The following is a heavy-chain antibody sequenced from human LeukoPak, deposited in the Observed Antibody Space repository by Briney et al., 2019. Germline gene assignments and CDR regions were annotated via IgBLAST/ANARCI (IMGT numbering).Heavy chain of an antibody. Sequence: GGSLRLSCAASGFTFSNYDMSWVRQAPVKGLEWVSAISGSGGSTYYADSVKGRFTISRDNSKNTLYLQMNSLRAEDTAVYYCAKDRSAYYYGSGSVNWFDPWGQGTLVTVSS. CDR3: AKDRSAYYYGSGSVNWFDP. CDR2: ISGSGGST. CDR1: GFTFSNYD. D-gene: IGHD3-10*01. V-gene: IGHV3-23*01. J-gene: IGHJ5*02.